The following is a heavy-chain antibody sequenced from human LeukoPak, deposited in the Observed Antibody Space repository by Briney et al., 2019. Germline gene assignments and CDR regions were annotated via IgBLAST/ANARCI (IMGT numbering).Heavy chain of an antibody. CDR3: AREATVITRWFDP. J-gene: IGHJ5*02. Sequence: SVKVSCKASGGTFSSYAISWVRQAPGQGLEWMGRIIPIFGIANYAQKFQGRVTITADKSTSTAYMELSSLRSEDTAVYYCAREATVITRWFDPWGQGTLVTVSS. CDR1: GGTFSSYA. D-gene: IGHD4-17*01. CDR2: IIPIFGIA. V-gene: IGHV1-69*04.